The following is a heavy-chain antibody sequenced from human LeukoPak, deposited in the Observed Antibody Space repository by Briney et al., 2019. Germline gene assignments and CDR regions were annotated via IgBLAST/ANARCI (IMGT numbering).Heavy chain of an antibody. D-gene: IGHD2-15*01. CDR3: ARKGIGSPLDF. J-gene: IGHJ4*02. Sequence: GASVKVSCKTSGFTFTSYGISWMRQAPGQGLEWMAWISANNGDTHYAQRLQGRVTLTTDTSTGTAYMEVRSLRSDDTAVYYCARKGIGSPLDFWGQGTLVTVSS. V-gene: IGHV1-18*04. CDR1: GFTFTSYG. CDR2: ISANNGDT.